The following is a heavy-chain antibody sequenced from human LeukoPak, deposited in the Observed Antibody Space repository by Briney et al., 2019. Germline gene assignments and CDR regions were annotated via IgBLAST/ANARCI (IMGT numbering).Heavy chain of an antibody. D-gene: IGHD3-10*01. CDR2: IYWDDDK. V-gene: IGHV2-5*02. Sequence: SGPTLVDPTQTLTLTCTFSGFSLSTSGVGVGWLRQPPGKALEWLALIYWDDDKRYSPSLKSRLTITKDTSKTQVVLTMTNMDPVDTATYYCARRGYYYDSGSYYRGLWFDPWGQGTLVTVSS. CDR1: GFSLSTSGVG. J-gene: IGHJ5*02. CDR3: ARRGYYYDSGSYYRGLWFDP.